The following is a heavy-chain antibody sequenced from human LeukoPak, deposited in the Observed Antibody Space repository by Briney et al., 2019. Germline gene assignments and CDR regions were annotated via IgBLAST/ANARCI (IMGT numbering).Heavy chain of an antibody. Sequence: GGSLRLSCAASGFTFSSYSMNWVRQAPGKGLEWVSSISSSSSYIYYADSVKGRFTISRDNSKNTLYLQMNSLRAEDTAVYYCAKLFYDSSGYYDAFDIWGQGTMVTVSS. CDR1: GFTFSSYS. J-gene: IGHJ3*02. CDR3: AKLFYDSSGYYDAFDI. D-gene: IGHD3-22*01. V-gene: IGHV3-21*04. CDR2: ISSSSSYI.